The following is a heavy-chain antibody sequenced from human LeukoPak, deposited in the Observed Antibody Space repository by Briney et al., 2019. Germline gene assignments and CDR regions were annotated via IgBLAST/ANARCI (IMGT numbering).Heavy chain of an antibody. CDR2: INSDGSSI. D-gene: IGHD4-23*01. CDR3: ARGWPHGNDY. J-gene: IGHJ4*02. V-gene: IGHV3-74*01. CDR1: GFTFSSHW. Sequence: GGSLRLSCAASGFTFSSHWMHWVRQAPGKGLVWVSRINSDGSSISYADSVKGRFTISRDNAKNTLYLQMNSLRVEDTAVYYCARGWPHGNDYWGQGTLVTVSS.